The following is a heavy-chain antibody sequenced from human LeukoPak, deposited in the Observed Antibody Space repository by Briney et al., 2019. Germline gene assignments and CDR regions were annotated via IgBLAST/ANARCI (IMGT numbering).Heavy chain of an antibody. D-gene: IGHD6-13*01. J-gene: IGHJ6*02. CDR2: INHSGST. Sequence: SETLSLTCTVSGGSISGYYWSWIRQPPGKGLEWIGEINHSGSTNYNPSLKSRVTISVDTSKNQFSLKLSSVTAADTAVYYCARAAPGYSYGMDVWGQGTTVTVSS. CDR1: GGSISGYY. V-gene: IGHV4-34*01. CDR3: ARAAPGYSYGMDV.